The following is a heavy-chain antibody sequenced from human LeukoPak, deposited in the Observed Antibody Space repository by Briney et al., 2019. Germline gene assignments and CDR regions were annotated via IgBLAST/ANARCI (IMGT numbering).Heavy chain of an antibody. Sequence: SETLSLTCTVSGGSISSGDYYWSWIRQPPGKGLEWIGYIYYSGSTYYNPSLKSRVTISVDTSKNQFSLKLSSVTAADTAVYYCARGYSTLDYYYYGMDVWGQGTTVTVSS. D-gene: IGHD1-1*01. CDR1: GGSISSGDYY. CDR2: IYYSGST. CDR3: ARGYSTLDYYYYGMDV. J-gene: IGHJ6*02. V-gene: IGHV4-31*03.